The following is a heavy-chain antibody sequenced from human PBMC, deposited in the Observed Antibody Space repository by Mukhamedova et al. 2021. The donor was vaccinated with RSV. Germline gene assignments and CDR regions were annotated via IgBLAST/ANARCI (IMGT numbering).Heavy chain of an antibody. CDR1: SAYA. J-gene: IGHJ4*02. CDR2: ISYDGGDR. Sequence: SAYAMHWVRQAPGKGLEWVAVISYDGGDRHYADSVKGRFTISRDNSKNTLYLQMNSLREVDTAVYYCARESGSYPGGLIDYWGQGT. CDR3: ARESGSYPGGLIDY. D-gene: IGHD3-16*02. V-gene: IGHV3-30-3*01.